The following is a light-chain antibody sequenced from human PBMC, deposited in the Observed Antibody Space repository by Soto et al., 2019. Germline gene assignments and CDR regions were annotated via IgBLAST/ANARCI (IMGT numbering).Light chain of an antibody. V-gene: IGKV3-15*01. Sequence: EIVMTQSPGTLSVSPGERATLSCRASQSVSGNIAWYPQKPGQAPRLLIYGASNRATGVPARFSGSESGTEYTLTNNTLQSEDSADYYCQQYNYPLTFVGGTKVEI. CDR2: GAS. CDR3: QQYNYPLT. CDR1: QSVSGN. J-gene: IGKJ4*01.